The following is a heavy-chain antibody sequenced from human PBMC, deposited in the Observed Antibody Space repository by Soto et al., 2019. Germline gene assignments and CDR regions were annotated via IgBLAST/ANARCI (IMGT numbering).Heavy chain of an antibody. CDR1: GFTFSSYG. CDR2: ISYDGSNK. V-gene: IGHV3-30*18. D-gene: IGHD2-2*01. J-gene: IGHJ6*02. Sequence: PGGSLRLSCAASGFTFSSYGMHWVRQAPGKGLEWVAVISYDGSNKYHADSVKGRFTISRDNSKNTLYLQMNSLRAEDTAVYYCAKAVGYCSSTSCRDYYFYYGMDVWGQGTTVTVSS. CDR3: AKAVGYCSSTSCRDYYFYYGMDV.